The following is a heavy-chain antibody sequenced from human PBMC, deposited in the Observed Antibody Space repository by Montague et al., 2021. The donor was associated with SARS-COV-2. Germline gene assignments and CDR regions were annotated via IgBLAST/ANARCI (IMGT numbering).Heavy chain of an antibody. CDR3: ARGQLWFDY. CDR1: GGSISSYY. D-gene: IGHD5-18*01. V-gene: IGHV4-59*08. CDR2: IYYSGST. Sequence: SETLSLTCTVSGGSISSYYWSWIRQPPGKGLGWIGYIYYSGSTNYNPSLKSRVTISVDTSKNQFSLKLRSVTAADTAVYYCARGQLWFDYWGQGTLVTVSS. J-gene: IGHJ4*02.